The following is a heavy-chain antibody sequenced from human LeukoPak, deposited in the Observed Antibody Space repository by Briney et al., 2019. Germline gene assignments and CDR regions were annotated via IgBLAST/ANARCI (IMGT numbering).Heavy chain of an antibody. D-gene: IGHD4-17*01. J-gene: IGHJ4*02. CDR2: ISWNSGSI. Sequence: GGSLRLSCAASGLTFDDYAMHWVRQAPGKGLEWVSGISWNSGSIGYADSVKGRFTISRDNAKNSLYLQMNSLRAEDTALYYCAKDLSKVTTIASDYWGQGTLVTVSS. CDR1: GLTFDDYA. V-gene: IGHV3-9*01. CDR3: AKDLSKVTTIASDY.